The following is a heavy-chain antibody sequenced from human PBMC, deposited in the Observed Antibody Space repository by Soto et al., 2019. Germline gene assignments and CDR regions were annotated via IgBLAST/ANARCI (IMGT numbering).Heavy chain of an antibody. D-gene: IGHD2-8*01. CDR3: ARESKWYGGQYFQD. CDR2: ISGSGDKT. Sequence: EVQLLQSGGALAQPGTSLRLSCAASGFTFKYYAMTWVRQAPGKGLEWVSTISGSGDKTDYADSVKGRFRVSRDNSKDTLYLQMDSLRADDTALYYCARESKWYGGQYFQDWGQGTLVTV. V-gene: IGHV3-23*01. CDR1: GFTFKYYA. J-gene: IGHJ1*01.